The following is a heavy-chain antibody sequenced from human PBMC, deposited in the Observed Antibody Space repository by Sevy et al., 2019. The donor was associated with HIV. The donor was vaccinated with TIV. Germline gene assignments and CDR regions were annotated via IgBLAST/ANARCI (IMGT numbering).Heavy chain of an antibody. V-gene: IGHV1-2*06. J-gene: IGHJ6*02. D-gene: IGHD3-10*01. CDR3: ARMDGGYYCGSGSSYGMDV. CDR2: INPNSGGT. CDR1: GYTFTGYY. Sequence: ASVKVSCKASGYTFTGYYMHWVRQAPGQGLEWMGRINPNSGGTNYAQKFQGRVTMTRDTSISTAYMELSRLRSDDTAVYYCARMDGGYYCGSGSSYGMDVWGQGTTVTVSS.